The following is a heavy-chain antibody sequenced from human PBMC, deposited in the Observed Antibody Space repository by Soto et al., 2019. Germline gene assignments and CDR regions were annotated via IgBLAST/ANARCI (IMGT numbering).Heavy chain of an antibody. J-gene: IGHJ5*02. CDR2: INHSGST. V-gene: IGHV4-34*01. D-gene: IGHD3-9*01. CDR1: GGSFSGYY. CDR3: ARGNLRYFDWLLSYNWFDP. Sequence: PSETLSLTCAVYGGSFSGYYWSWIRQPPGKGLEWIGEINHSGSTNYNPSLKSRVTISVDTSKSQFSLKLSSVTAADTAVYYCARGNLRYFDWLLSYNWFDPWGQGTLVTVSS.